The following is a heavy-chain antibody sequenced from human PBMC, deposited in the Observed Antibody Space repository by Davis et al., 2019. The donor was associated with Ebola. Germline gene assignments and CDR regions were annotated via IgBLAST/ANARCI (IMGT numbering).Heavy chain of an antibody. CDR3: EGWSPYYYYYGMDV. V-gene: IGHV3-21*01. CDR1: VITFSSYA. Sequence: PGGSLRLSCTDSVITFSSYAMTWVRQAPGKGLEWVSSISSDSDYIYYADSAKGRFTISRDNAKNSLYLQMNSLRAEDTAGYYCEGWSPYYYYYGMDVWGQGTTVTGSS. J-gene: IGHJ6*02. CDR2: ISSDSDYI. D-gene: IGHD6-19*01.